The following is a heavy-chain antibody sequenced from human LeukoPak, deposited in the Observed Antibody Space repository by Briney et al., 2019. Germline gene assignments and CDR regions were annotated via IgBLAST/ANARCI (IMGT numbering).Heavy chain of an antibody. V-gene: IGHV1-18*01. D-gene: IGHD4-17*01. CDR3: ARTMTTGTTHGELDF. Sequence: ASVKVSCKASGYTFSNYVLTWVRQAPGQGLEWMGRISTYTGNSNYAQKFQDRVTMTTDTPTSTAYMELRNLSSDDTAVYSCARTMTTGTTHGELDFWGQGTLVTVSS. CDR1: GYTFSNYV. J-gene: IGHJ4*02. CDR2: ISTYTGNS.